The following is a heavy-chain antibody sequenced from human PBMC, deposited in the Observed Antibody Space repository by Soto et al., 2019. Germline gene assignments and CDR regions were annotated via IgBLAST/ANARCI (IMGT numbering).Heavy chain of an antibody. CDR1: GGTFSSYA. Sequence: GPSVKVSCKASGGTFSSYAISWVRQAPGQGLEWMGGIIPIFGTANYAQKFQGRVTITADKSTSTAYMELSSLRSEDTAVYYCARAQESDIVLMVYAIHYYYYGMDVWGQGTTVTVSS. V-gene: IGHV1-69*06. D-gene: IGHD2-8*01. CDR3: ARAQESDIVLMVYAIHYYYYGMDV. CDR2: IIPIFGTA. J-gene: IGHJ6*02.